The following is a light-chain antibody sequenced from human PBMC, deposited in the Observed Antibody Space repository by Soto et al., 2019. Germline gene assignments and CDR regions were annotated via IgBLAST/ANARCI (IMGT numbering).Light chain of an antibody. CDR2: KIS. Sequence: DIVLTQTPLSSAVTLGQPASISSRSSQSLLHSDGSTYLSWLHQRPGQPPRLLIYKISNRLSGVPDRFSGSGAGTDFTLKISRVEAEDVGVYYCMQATQFPPYTFGQGTKLEIE. CDR1: QSLLHSDGSTY. CDR3: MQATQFPPYT. J-gene: IGKJ2*01. V-gene: IGKV2-24*01.